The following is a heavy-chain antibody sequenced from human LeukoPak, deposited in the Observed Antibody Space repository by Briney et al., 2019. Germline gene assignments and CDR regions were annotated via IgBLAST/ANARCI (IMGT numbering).Heavy chain of an antibody. CDR1: GYTFTTYG. CDR3: ARPAAGGTFDY. CDR2: ISGYNDNA. Sequence: GASVKVSCKASGYTFTTYGISWVRQARGQGLGWMGWISGYNDNAKYAQKLQGRVTMTTDTSTSTAYMELRSLRSDDTAVYYCARPAAGGTFDYWGQGTLVTVSS. J-gene: IGHJ4*02. V-gene: IGHV1-18*01. D-gene: IGHD6-13*01.